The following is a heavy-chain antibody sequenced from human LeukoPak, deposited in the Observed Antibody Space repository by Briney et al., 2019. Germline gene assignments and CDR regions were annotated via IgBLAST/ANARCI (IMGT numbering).Heavy chain of an antibody. Sequence: SETLSLTCTVSGYSISSGYYWGWLRQPPGKGLEWIGSIYHSGSTYYNPSLKSKVTISVDTSKNQFSLKLTSVTAADTAVYYCARGYSSSWYLNWFDPWGQGTLVTVSS. CDR3: ARGYSSSWYLNWFDP. CDR2: IYHSGST. D-gene: IGHD6-13*01. V-gene: IGHV4-38-2*02. J-gene: IGHJ5*02. CDR1: GYSISSGYY.